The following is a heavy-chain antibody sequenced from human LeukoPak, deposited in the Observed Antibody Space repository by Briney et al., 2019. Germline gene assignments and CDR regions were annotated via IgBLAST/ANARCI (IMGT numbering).Heavy chain of an antibody. J-gene: IGHJ4*02. CDR1: GFTFSTYS. Sequence: KPGGSLRLSCAASGFTFSTYSMNWVRQAPGKGLEWVSSISRSSSYMSYADSVKGRFTISRDNAKNSLYLQMNSLRAEDTAVYYCARGLTGRGYWGQGTLVTVSS. CDR3: ARGLTGRGY. CDR2: ISRSSSYM. D-gene: IGHD3-10*01. V-gene: IGHV3-21*01.